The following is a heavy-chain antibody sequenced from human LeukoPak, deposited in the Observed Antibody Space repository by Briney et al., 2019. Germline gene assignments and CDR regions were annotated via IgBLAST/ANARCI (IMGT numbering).Heavy chain of an antibody. D-gene: IGHD2-21*02. CDR1: GGSISSSSYY. CDR3: ARQYDCGGDCYFRWFDP. CDR2: IFYSGST. Sequence: SETLSLTCTVSGGSISSSSYYWGWIRQPPGKGLEWIGSIFYSGSTYYNPSLKSRVTISVDTSKNQFSLKLSSVTAADTAVYYCARQYDCGGDCYFRWFDPWGQGTLVTVSS. J-gene: IGHJ5*02. V-gene: IGHV4-39*01.